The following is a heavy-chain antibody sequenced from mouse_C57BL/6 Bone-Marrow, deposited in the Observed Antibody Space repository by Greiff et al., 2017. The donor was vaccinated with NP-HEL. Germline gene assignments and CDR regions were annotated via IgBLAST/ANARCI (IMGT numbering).Heavy chain of an antibody. CDR2: ISYSGST. Sequence: EVKLVESGPGMVKPSQSLSLTCTVTGYSITSGYDWHWIRHFPGNKLEWMGYISYSGSTNYNPSLKSRISITHDTSKNHFFLKLNSVTTEDTATYYCARAGDSSGYWFAYWGQGTLVTVSA. J-gene: IGHJ3*01. CDR3: ARAGDSSGYWFAY. V-gene: IGHV3-1*01. CDR1: GYSITSGYD. D-gene: IGHD3-2*02.